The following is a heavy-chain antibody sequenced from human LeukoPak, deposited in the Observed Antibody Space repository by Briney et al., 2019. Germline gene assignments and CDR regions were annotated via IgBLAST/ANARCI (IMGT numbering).Heavy chain of an antibody. D-gene: IGHD2-15*01. V-gene: IGHV4-39*07. J-gene: IGHJ4*02. Sequence: SETLSLTCTVSGGPIGSSSYYWGWIRQPPGKGLEWIGSIYYSGSTYYNPSLKSRVTISVDTSKNQFSLKLSSVTAADTAVYYCARDPVLNCSGGSCYSFFDYWGQGTLVTVSS. CDR2: IYYSGST. CDR1: GGPIGSSSYY. CDR3: ARDPVLNCSGGSCYSFFDY.